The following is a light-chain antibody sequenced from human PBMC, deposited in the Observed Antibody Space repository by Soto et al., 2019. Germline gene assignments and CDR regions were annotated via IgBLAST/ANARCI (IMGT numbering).Light chain of an antibody. CDR3: QQRSNWPFLT. Sequence: EIVLTQSPATLSLSPGERATLSCRASQSVSSYLAWYQQKPGQAPRLLIYDASNRATSIPDRFSGSGSGTDFTLTISSLEPEDFAVYYCQQRSNWPFLTFGGGTKEEIK. V-gene: IGKV3-11*01. CDR1: QSVSSY. J-gene: IGKJ4*01. CDR2: DAS.